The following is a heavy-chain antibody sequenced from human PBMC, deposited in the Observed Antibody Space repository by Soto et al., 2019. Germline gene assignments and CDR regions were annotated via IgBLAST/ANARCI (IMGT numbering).Heavy chain of an antibody. CDR2: IYYSGST. CDR1: GGSISSYY. CDR3: AQAGAYGYFDY. Sequence: SETLSLTCTVSGGSISSYYWSWIRQPPGKGLEWIGYIYYSGSTNYNPSLKSRVTISVDTSKNQFSLKLSSVTAADTAVYYCAQAGAYGYFDYWGQGTLVTVSS. J-gene: IGHJ4*02. D-gene: IGHD6-19*01. V-gene: IGHV4-59*01.